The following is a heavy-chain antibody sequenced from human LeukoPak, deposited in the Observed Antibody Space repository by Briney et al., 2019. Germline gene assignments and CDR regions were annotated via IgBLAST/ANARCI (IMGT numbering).Heavy chain of an antibody. Sequence: SETLSLTCAVYGGSFSGYYWSWIRQPPGKGLEWIGEINHSGSTNYNPSLKSRVTISVDTSKNQFSLKLSSVTAADTAVYYCARDTPRYCSSTSCYAFDLWGQGTMVTVSS. CDR3: ARDTPRYCSSTSCYAFDL. J-gene: IGHJ3*01. CDR1: GGSFSGYY. CDR2: INHSGST. V-gene: IGHV4-34*01. D-gene: IGHD2-2*01.